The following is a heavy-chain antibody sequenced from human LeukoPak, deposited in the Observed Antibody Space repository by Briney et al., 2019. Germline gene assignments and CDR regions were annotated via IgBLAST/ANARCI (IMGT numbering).Heavy chain of an antibody. V-gene: IGHV3-30*01. Sequence: GGSLRLSCAASGFTFSSYAMHWVRQAPGKGLEWVAVISYDGSNKYYADSVKGRFTISRDNSKNTPYLQMNSLRAEDTAVYYCARDRYIVVVPAARILFDYWGQGTLVTVSS. CDR1: GFTFSSYA. J-gene: IGHJ4*02. D-gene: IGHD2-2*01. CDR2: ISYDGSNK. CDR3: ARDRYIVVVPAARILFDY.